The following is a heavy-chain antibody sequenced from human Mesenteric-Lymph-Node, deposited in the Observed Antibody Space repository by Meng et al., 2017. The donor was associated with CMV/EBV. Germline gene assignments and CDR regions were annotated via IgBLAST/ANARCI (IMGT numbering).Heavy chain of an antibody. V-gene: IGHV3-74*01. Sequence: GESLKISCAASGFTFSTYWMHWVRQAPGKGLVWVSTINNDAMSTTYADSVKGRFTISRDNAKNTLYLQMNSLRAEDTAVYYCARAISSSWYLKYFDNWGQGTLVTVSS. J-gene: IGHJ4*02. CDR3: ARAISSSWYLKYFDN. D-gene: IGHD6-13*01. CDR2: INNDAMST. CDR1: GFTFSTYW.